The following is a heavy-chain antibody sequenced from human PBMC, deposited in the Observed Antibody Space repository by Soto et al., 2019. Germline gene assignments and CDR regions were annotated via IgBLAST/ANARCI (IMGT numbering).Heavy chain of an antibody. CDR1: GCPFSRYW. CDR2: IYRHDSDT. D-gene: IGHD3-22*01. V-gene: IGHV5-51*01. J-gene: IGHJ5*02. CDR3: ARKDSSGYSNWVEP. Sequence: PGESIKICFKTSGCPFSRYWIASVRQTPGRSLEWLGIIYRHDSDTSYSPSFQSQVTISADKSTSTAYLHWNSLKATDRATYDCARKDSSGYSNWVEPGRQGTLVTVSS.